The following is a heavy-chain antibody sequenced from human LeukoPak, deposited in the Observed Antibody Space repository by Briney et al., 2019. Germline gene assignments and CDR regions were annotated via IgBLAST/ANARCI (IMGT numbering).Heavy chain of an antibody. CDR1: GDPINSFY. Sequence: SETLSLTCTVSGDPINSFYWSWIRQPPGKGPEWIGYIFYSGSTNYNPSLKRRVPISVDTSKNQFSLKLSSVTAADTAVYYCARRITSSGWYRDDYWGQGTLVTVSS. CDR3: ARRITSSGWYRDDY. CDR2: IFYSGST. J-gene: IGHJ4*02. D-gene: IGHD6-19*01. V-gene: IGHV4-59*08.